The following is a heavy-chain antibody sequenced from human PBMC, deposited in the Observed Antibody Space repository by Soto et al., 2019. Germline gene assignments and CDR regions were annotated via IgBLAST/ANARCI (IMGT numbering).Heavy chain of an antibody. CDR2: INPSGGST. CDR1: GYTFTSYY. V-gene: IGHV1-46*01. J-gene: IGHJ4*02. Sequence: ASVKVSCKASGYTFTSYYMHWVRQAPGQGLEWMGIINPSGGSTSYAQKFQGRVTISVDRSKNQFSLKLSSVTAADTAVYYCARHFSVDYFDYWGQGALVTVSS. CDR3: ARHFSVDYFDY.